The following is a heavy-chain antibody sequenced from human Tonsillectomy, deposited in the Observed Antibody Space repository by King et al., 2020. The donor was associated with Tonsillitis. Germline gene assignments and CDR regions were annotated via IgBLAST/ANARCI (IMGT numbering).Heavy chain of an antibody. J-gene: IGHJ3*02. Sequence: VQLVESGAEVKKPGASVKVSCKASGYIFSSYYIHWVRQAPGQGLEWMGIINPSGGSTSYAQRFQGRVTMTRDTSTSTVYMELSSLRSEDTAVYYCAGTIDSSGGDHAFDIWGQGTMVPVSS. V-gene: IGHV1-46*01. D-gene: IGHD6-19*01. CDR2: INPSGGST. CDR3: AGTIDSSGGDHAFDI. CDR1: GYIFSSYY.